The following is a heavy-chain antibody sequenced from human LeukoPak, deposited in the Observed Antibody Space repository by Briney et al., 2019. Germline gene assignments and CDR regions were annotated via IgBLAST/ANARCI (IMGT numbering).Heavy chain of an antibody. J-gene: IGHJ5*02. V-gene: IGHV4-38-2*01. CDR2: IDQGGST. CDR1: GYPIRSGYF. CDR3: ARGDFYNYGKPFDP. Sequence: PSETLSLTCAVSGYPIRSGYFWGWIRQPPGKGLEWIASIDQGGSTYYNPSLKSRVTISVDTSKNQFSVKLTSVTAADTAVYYCARGDFYNYGKPFDPWSQETLVTVSS. D-gene: IGHD5-18*01.